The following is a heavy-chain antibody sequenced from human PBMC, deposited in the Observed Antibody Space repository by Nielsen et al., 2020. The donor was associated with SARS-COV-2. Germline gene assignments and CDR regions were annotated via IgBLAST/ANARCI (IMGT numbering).Heavy chain of an antibody. V-gene: IGHV4-31*03. CDR2: TYFSGRT. CDR3: ARESSGYDHYNYGMDV. CDR1: GGSISSGGYY. D-gene: IGHD5-12*01. J-gene: IGHJ6*02. Sequence: SETLSLTCTVSGGSISSGGYYWSWIRHHPGKGLEWIGYTYFSGRTCYNPPLKSRVTISVDTSKNQFSLSLRSVTAADTAVYYCARESSGYDHYNYGMDVWGQGTTVTVSS.